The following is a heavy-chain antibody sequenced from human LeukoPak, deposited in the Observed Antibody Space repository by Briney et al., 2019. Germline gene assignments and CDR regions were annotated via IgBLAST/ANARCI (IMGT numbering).Heavy chain of an antibody. Sequence: GGSLRLSCAASGFTFSSYSMNWVRQAPGKGLELVSSISSSSYIYYADSVKGRFTISRDNAKNSLYLQMNSLRAEDTAVYYCARTTYSSGWYYYWGQGTLVTVSS. CDR1: GFTFSSYS. J-gene: IGHJ4*02. V-gene: IGHV3-21*01. D-gene: IGHD6-19*01. CDR3: ARTTYSSGWYYY. CDR2: ISSSSYI.